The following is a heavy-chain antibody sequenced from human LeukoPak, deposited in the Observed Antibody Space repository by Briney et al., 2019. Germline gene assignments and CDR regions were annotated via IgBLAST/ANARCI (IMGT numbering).Heavy chain of an antibody. CDR2: INPNSGGT. Sequence: ASVKVSCKASGYTFTDYYMHWVRQAPGQGLEWMGWINPNSGGTNYAQKFQGRVTMTRDTSTSTAYMELSRLRSDDTAVYYCARDYYDSSGLLDYWGQGTLVTVSS. D-gene: IGHD3-22*01. CDR1: GYTFTDYY. J-gene: IGHJ4*02. CDR3: ARDYYDSSGLLDY. V-gene: IGHV1-2*02.